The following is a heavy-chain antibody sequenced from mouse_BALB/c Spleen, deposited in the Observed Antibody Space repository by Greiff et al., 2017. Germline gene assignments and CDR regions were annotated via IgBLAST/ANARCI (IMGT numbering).Heavy chain of an antibody. Sequence: VKVVESGAELARPGASVKMSCKASGYTFTSYTMHWVKQRPGQGLEWIGYINPSSGYTNYNQKFKDKATLTADKSSSTAYMQLSSLTSEDSAVYYCARSEGFSYAMDYWGQGTSVTVSS. CDR1: GYTFTSYT. CDR2: INPSSGYT. J-gene: IGHJ4*01. CDR3: ARSEGFSYAMDY. V-gene: IGHV1-4*01.